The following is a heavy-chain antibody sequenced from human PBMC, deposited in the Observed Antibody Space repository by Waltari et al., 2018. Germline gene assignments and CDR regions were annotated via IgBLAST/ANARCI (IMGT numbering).Heavy chain of an antibody. J-gene: IGHJ6*03. D-gene: IGHD3-10*01. V-gene: IGHV4-34*01. CDR3: ARGSKGTMVRGVIKYYYYMDV. Sequence: QVQLQQWGAGLLKPSETLSLTCAVYGGSFSGYYWSWIRQPPGKGREWIGEINHSGSTNYNPSLKSRVTISVDTSKNQFSLKLSSVTAADTAVYYCARGSKGTMVRGVIKYYYYMDVWGKGTTVTVSS. CDR1: GGSFSGYY. CDR2: INHSGST.